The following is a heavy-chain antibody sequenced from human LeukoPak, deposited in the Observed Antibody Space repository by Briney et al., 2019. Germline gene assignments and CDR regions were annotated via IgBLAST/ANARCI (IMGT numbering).Heavy chain of an antibody. CDR1: GYTFTSYG. CDR2: ISAYNGNT. V-gene: IGHV1-18*01. Sequence: ASVKVSCKASGYTFTSYGISWVRQAPGQGLEWMGWISAYNGNTNYAQKLQGRVTMTTDTSTSTAYMELRSLRSDDTAVYYCARDGIVVVAPRPEFDYWGQGTLVTVSS. CDR3: ARDGIVVVAPRPEFDY. D-gene: IGHD3-22*01. J-gene: IGHJ4*02.